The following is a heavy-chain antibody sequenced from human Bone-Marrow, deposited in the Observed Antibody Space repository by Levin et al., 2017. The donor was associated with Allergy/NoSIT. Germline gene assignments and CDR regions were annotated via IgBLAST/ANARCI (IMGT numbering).Heavy chain of an antibody. CDR3: ARVGHGDLRFGVVVGRPTANYYYYYYMDV. Sequence: ASVKVSCKASGYTFTSYGISWVRQAPGQGLEWMGWISAYNGNTNYAQKLQGRVTMTTDTSTSTAYMELRSLRSDDTAVYYCARVGHGDLRFGVVVGRPTANYYYYYYMDVWGKGTTVTVSS. V-gene: IGHV1-18*01. CDR2: ISAYNGNT. CDR1: GYTFTSYG. J-gene: IGHJ6*03. D-gene: IGHD3-3*01.